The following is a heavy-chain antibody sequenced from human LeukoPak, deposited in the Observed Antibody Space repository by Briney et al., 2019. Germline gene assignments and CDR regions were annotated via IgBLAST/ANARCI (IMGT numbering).Heavy chain of an antibody. J-gene: IGHJ6*03. D-gene: IGHD1-26*01. CDR3: ARDFTDSGSSLVYYYYYYMDV. Sequence: SETLSLTCTVSGGSISSYYWTWIRQPPGKGLEWIGYIYYSGTTYYNPSLKSRVTMSVDTSKNQFSLKLSSVTAADTAVYYCARDFTDSGSSLVYYYYYYMDVWGKGATVTVSS. V-gene: IGHV4-59*12. CDR1: GGSISSYY. CDR2: IYYSGTT.